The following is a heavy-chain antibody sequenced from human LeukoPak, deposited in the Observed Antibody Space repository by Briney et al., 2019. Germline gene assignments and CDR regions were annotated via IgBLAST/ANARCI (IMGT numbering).Heavy chain of an antibody. CDR3: ARAVDMIVVVEYYFDY. J-gene: IGHJ4*02. CDR2: ISYDGSNK. D-gene: IGHD3-22*01. Sequence: GGSLRLSCAASGFSYSNYPMHWVRQAPGKGLEWVAVISYDGSNKYYADSVKGRFTISRDNSKNTLYLQMNSLRAEDTAVYYCARAVDMIVVVEYYFDYWGQGTLVTVSS. V-gene: IGHV3-30-3*01. CDR1: GFSYSNYP.